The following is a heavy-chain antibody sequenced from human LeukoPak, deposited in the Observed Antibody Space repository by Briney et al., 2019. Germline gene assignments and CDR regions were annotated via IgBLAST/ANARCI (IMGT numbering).Heavy chain of an antibody. D-gene: IGHD6-19*01. V-gene: IGHV1-24*01. Sequence: GASVKVSCKVSGYTLTELSMHWVRQAPGKGLEWMGGFDPEDGETIYAQKFQGRVTMTEDTSTDTAYMELSSLRSEDTAVYYCATDGTGIAVAGKRGYYYYYYGMDVWGQGTTVTVSS. CDR1: GYTLTELS. J-gene: IGHJ6*02. CDR3: ATDGTGIAVAGKRGYYYYYYGMDV. CDR2: FDPEDGET.